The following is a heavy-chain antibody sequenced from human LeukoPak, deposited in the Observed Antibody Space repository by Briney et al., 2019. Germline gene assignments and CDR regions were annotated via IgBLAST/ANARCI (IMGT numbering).Heavy chain of an antibody. Sequence: ASVKVSCKASGYTFTRHFMHWVRQAPGQGLEWMGLINPSGGTTRYAQKFQGRVTMTRDTSTSTVYMELNSLRSEDTDLYYCAREVREVTNTILNYYMDVWGKGTTVTVSS. CDR1: GYTFTRHF. CDR2: INPSGGTT. J-gene: IGHJ6*03. D-gene: IGHD4-17*01. CDR3: AREVREVTNTILNYYMDV. V-gene: IGHV1-46*01.